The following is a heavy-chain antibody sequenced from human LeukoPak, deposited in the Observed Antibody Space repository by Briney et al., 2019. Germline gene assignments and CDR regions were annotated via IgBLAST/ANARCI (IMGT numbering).Heavy chain of an antibody. CDR2: IKQDGSEK. D-gene: IGHD6-13*01. J-gene: IGHJ6*02. Sequence: GGSLRLSCAASGFTFSSYAMTWVRQAPGKGLEWVANIKQDGSEKHYVDSVKGRFTISRDNAKNSLYLQMNSLRAEDTAVYYCARALGVYRSSWYAGGYYHGMDVWGQGTTVTVSS. CDR3: ARALGVYRSSWYAGGYYHGMDV. V-gene: IGHV3-7*01. CDR1: GFTFSSYA.